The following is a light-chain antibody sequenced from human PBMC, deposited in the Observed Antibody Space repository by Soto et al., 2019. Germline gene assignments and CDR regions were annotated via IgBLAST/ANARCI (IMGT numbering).Light chain of an antibody. V-gene: IGKV1-5*03. CDR3: QQYNGYWT. CDR2: EAS. J-gene: IGKJ1*01. CDR1: QSISDS. Sequence: DIQMTQSPSTLSASVGDRVTITCRASQSISDSLAWYQQKPGKAPKLLIYEASNLKSVVPSRFSGSGSGTEYTLTISSLQPDDFASDYFQQYNGYWTFGQGTKVEIK.